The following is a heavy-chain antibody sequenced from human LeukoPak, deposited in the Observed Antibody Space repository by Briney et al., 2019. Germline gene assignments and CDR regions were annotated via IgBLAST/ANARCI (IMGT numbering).Heavy chain of an antibody. J-gene: IGHJ4*02. D-gene: IGHD6-19*01. CDR3: AKTGGSSGWYYFDY. V-gene: IGHV1-2*02. CDR2: INPNSGDT. CDR1: GYTFTGYY. Sequence: GASVKVSCKASGYTFTGYYMHWVRQAPGQGLEWMGWINPNSGDTNYAQKFQGRVTMTRDTSISTAYMELSRLRSDDTAVYYCAKTGGSSGWYYFDYWGQGTLVTVSS.